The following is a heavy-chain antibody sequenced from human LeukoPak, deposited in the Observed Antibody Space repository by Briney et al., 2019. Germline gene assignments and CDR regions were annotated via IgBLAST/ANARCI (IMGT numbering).Heavy chain of an antibody. J-gene: IGHJ4*02. D-gene: IGHD3-10*01. CDR1: GFTFSSYG. V-gene: IGHV3-30*18. CDR3: AKDGPDKDIMVRGVTGFDY. CDR2: ISYDGSNK. Sequence: PGGSLRLSCAASGFTFSSYGMHWVRQAPGKGLEWVAVISYDGSNKYYADSVKGRFTISRDNSKNTLYLQMNSLRAEDTAVYYCAKDGPDKDIMVRGVTGFDYWGQGTLVTVSS.